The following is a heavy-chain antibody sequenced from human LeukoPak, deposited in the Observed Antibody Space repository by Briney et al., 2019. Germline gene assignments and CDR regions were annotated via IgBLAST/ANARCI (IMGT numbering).Heavy chain of an antibody. V-gene: IGHV3-64D*06. Sequence: GGSLRLSCSASGFTFSSYAMHWVRQAPGKGLEYVSAISSNGGSTYYADTVKGGFTISRDNSKNTLYLQMSSLRAEDTAVYYCVKRFKIAAADPGDDYWGQGTLVTVSS. D-gene: IGHD6-13*01. CDR3: VKRFKIAAADPGDDY. CDR2: ISSNGGST. CDR1: GFTFSSYA. J-gene: IGHJ4*02.